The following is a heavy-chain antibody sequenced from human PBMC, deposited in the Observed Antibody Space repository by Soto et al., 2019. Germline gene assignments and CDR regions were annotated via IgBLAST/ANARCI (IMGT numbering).Heavy chain of an antibody. V-gene: IGHV1-18*01. Sequence: ASVKVSCKASGYTFTSYGISWVRQAPGQGLEWMGWISAYNGNTNYAQKLQGRVTMTTDTSTSTAFMELRSLRSDDTAVYYCALDFLRGLAVAGFDFWGQGTLVTVSS. D-gene: IGHD6-19*01. J-gene: IGHJ4*02. CDR1: GYTFTSYG. CDR2: ISAYNGNT. CDR3: ALDFLRGLAVAGFDF.